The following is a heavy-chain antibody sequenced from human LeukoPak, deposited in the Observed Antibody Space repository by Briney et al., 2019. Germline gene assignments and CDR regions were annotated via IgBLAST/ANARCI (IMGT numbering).Heavy chain of an antibody. J-gene: IGHJ3*02. D-gene: IGHD4-17*01. CDR3: ARQIVNYGDYKRDAFDI. CDR2: IIPIFGTA. Sequence: ASVKVSCKASGGTFSSYAISWVRQAPGQGLEWMGGIIPIFGTANYAQKFQGRVTITADESTSTAYMELSSLRSEDTAAYYCARQIVNYGDYKRDAFDIWGQGTMVTVSS. CDR1: GGTFSSYA. V-gene: IGHV1-69*13.